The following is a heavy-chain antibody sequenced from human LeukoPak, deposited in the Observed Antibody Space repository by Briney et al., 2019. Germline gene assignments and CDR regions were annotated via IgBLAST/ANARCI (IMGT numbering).Heavy chain of an antibody. CDR1: GGSISSYY. V-gene: IGHV4-59*01. CDR3: ARVGGWTGWFDP. CDR2: IYYSGST. J-gene: IGHJ5*02. Sequence: SETLSLTCTVSGGSISSYYWSWIRQPPGKGLEWIGYIYYSGSTNYNPSLKSRVTISVDTSKNQFTLKLSSVTAADTAVYYCARVGGWTGWFDPWGQGTLVTVSS. D-gene: IGHD6-19*01.